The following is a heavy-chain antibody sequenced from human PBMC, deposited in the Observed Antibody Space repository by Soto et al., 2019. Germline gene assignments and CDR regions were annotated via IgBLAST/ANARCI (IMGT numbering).Heavy chain of an antibody. J-gene: IGHJ3*02. CDR2: IYYSGST. CDR1: GGSISSYY. CDR3: ARHGSTELLFLEWPHSFDI. Sequence: SETLSLTCTVSGGSISSYYWSWIRQPPGKGLEWIGYIYYSGSTNYNPSLKSRVTISVDTSKNQFSLKLSSVTAADTAVYYCARHGSTELLFLEWPHSFDIWGQTPMVPV. V-gene: IGHV4-59*08. D-gene: IGHD3-3*01.